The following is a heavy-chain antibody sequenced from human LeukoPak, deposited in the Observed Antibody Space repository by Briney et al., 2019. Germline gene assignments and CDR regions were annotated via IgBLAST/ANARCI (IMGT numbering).Heavy chain of an antibody. D-gene: IGHD5-24*01. CDR2: IKEDGIET. V-gene: IGHV3-7*03. CDR3: AKEGRSLQTY. J-gene: IGHJ4*02. Sequence: GGSLRLSCAASGFMFSSNWMSWVRLAPGKGLEWVANIKEDGIETYYVDSVKGRFTISRDNAKNSLYLRMNSLRVEDTAVYYCAKEGRSLQTYWGQGTLVTVSS. CDR1: GFMFSSNW.